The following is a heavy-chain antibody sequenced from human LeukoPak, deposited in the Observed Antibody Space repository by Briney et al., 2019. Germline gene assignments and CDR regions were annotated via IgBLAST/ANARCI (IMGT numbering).Heavy chain of an antibody. CDR2: ISGSGGST. J-gene: IGHJ6*03. D-gene: IGHD3-3*01. Sequence: GGSLRLSCAASRFTFSSYAMSWVRQAPGKGLEWVSAISGSGGSTYYADSVKGRFTISRDNSKNTLYLQMNSLRAEDTAVYYCAKPAKLRFLEYYYYYMDVWGKGTTVTVSS. CDR3: AKPAKLRFLEYYYYYMDV. CDR1: RFTFSSYA. V-gene: IGHV3-23*01.